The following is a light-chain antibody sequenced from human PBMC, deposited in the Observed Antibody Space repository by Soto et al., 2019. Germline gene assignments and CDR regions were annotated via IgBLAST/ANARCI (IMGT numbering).Light chain of an antibody. V-gene: IGKV3-15*01. CDR2: GAS. CDR1: QSVSSN. Sequence: ELVMTQSPATLSVWPGEIATLSCRASQSVSSNLAWYQQKPGQAPRLLIYGASTRATGIPARFSGSGSGTEFTLTISSLQSEDFAVYYCQQYNNWPPSTFGQGSKVDIK. CDR3: QQYNNWPPST. J-gene: IGKJ1*01.